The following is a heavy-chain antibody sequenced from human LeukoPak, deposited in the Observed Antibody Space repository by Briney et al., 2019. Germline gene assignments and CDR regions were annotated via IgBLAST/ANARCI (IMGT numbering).Heavy chain of an antibody. D-gene: IGHD3-10*01. J-gene: IGHJ4*02. CDR2: IYYSGST. Sequence: SETLPLTCTVSGGSISSSSYYWGWIRQPPGKGLEWVGSIYYSGSTYYNPSLKSRVTISVDTSKNQFSLKLSSVTAADTAVYYCARPGDYFDYWGQGTLVTVSS. CDR1: GGSISSSSYY. V-gene: IGHV4-39*01. CDR3: ARPGDYFDY.